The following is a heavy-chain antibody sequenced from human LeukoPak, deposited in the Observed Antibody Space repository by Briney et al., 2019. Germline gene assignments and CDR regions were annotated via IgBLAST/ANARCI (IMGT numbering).Heavy chain of an antibody. D-gene: IGHD6-19*01. J-gene: IGHJ4*02. CDR2: ISSSGSTI. CDR3: ARESIREAGGWYFLDY. CDR1: GFTFSSYE. Sequence: GGSLRLSCAASGFTFSSYEMNWVRQAPGKGLEWVSYISSSGSTIYYAGSVKGRFTISRDNAKNSLYLQMNSLRAEDTAVYYCARESIREAGGWYFLDYWGQGTLVTVSS. V-gene: IGHV3-48*03.